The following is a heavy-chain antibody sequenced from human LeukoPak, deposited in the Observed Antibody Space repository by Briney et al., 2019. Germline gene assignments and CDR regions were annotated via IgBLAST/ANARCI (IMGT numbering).Heavy chain of an antibody. Sequence: RASVKVSCKASGGTFSSYAISRVRQAPGQGLEWMGGIIPIFGTANYAQKFQGRVTITADESTSTAYMELSSLRSEDTAVYYCARGGSIGVLRYFDWLFGFDYWGQGTLVTVSS. J-gene: IGHJ4*02. CDR3: ARGGSIGVLRYFDWLFGFDY. D-gene: IGHD3-9*01. V-gene: IGHV1-69*13. CDR1: GGTFSSYA. CDR2: IIPIFGTA.